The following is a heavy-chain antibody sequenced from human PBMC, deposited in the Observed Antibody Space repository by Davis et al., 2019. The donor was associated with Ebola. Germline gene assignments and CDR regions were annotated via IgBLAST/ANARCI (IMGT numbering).Heavy chain of an antibody. V-gene: IGHV1-18*04. Sequence: AASVKVSCKASGYTFTSYYMHWVRQATGQGLEWMGWISAYNGNTNYAQKLQGRVTMTTDTSTSTAYMELRSLRSDDTAVYYCARVIAQVDYWGQGTLVTVSS. CDR1: GYTFTSYY. D-gene: IGHD2/OR15-2a*01. CDR2: ISAYNGNT. CDR3: ARVIAQVDY. J-gene: IGHJ4*02.